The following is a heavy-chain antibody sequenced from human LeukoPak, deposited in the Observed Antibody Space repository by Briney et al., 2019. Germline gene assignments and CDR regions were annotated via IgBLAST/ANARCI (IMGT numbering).Heavy chain of an antibody. Sequence: SGTLSLTCVVSGGSITNNWWSWVRQPPGKGLEWIGEIFHSGSTTYNPSLRSRVTMSIDTSKTQFSLNLISVTAADTAVYYCARNRYYSADYWGQGTLVTVSS. V-gene: IGHV4-4*02. CDR3: ARNRYYSADY. CDR2: IFHSGST. D-gene: IGHD2/OR15-2a*01. J-gene: IGHJ4*02. CDR1: GGSITNNW.